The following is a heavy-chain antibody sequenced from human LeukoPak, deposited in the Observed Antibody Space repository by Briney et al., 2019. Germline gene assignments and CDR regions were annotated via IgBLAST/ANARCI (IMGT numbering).Heavy chain of an antibody. V-gene: IGHV4-39*01. Sequence: SETLSLTCTVSGVSISSSNSYWGWIRQPPGKGLEWIGEINHSGSTNYNPSLKSRVTISVDTSKNQFSLKLSSVTAADTAVYYCARHRGGWLNWFDPWGQGTLVTVSS. D-gene: IGHD5-12*01. CDR3: ARHRGGWLNWFDP. CDR1: GVSISSSNSY. J-gene: IGHJ5*02. CDR2: INHSGST.